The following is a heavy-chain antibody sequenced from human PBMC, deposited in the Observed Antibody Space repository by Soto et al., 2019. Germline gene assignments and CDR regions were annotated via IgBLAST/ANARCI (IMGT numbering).Heavy chain of an antibody. CDR1: GFALSTSGVG. CDR3: THLPRNIVLELGWFDP. V-gene: IGHV2-5*02. D-gene: IGHD2-2*01. CDR2: IYWDDDK. J-gene: IGHJ5*02. Sequence: QITLKESGPTLVKPTQTLTLTCTFSGFALSTSGVGVGWIRQPPGKALEWLALIYWDDDKRYSPSLKSRLTTTKDTPNNRVVLTMTNMDPVDTATYYCTHLPRNIVLELGWFDPWGQGTLVTVSS.